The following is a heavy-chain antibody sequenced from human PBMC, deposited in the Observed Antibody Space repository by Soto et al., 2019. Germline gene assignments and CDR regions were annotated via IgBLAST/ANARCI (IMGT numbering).Heavy chain of an antibody. CDR2: ISAYNGNT. D-gene: IGHD6-19*01. CDR1: GYTFTSYG. J-gene: IGHJ4*02. Sequence: ASVKVSCKASGYTFTSYGISWVRQAPGQGLEWMGWISAYNGNTNYAQKLQGRVTMTTDTSTSTAYMELRSLRSDDTAVYYCARFRVASGWSGDFDYWGQGTLVTVS. V-gene: IGHV1-18*01. CDR3: ARFRVASGWSGDFDY.